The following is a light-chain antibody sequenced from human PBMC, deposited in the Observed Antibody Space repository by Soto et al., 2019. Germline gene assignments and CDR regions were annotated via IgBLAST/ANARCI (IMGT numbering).Light chain of an antibody. CDR2: GAS. CDR3: QHYAGGSRIT. V-gene: IGKV3-20*01. CDR1: RSVSSR. J-gene: IGKJ5*01. Sequence: EIVLPQSPCTLSLSRGETATLSCRVSRSVSSRLAWYQQKPGQAPRLLISGASSRATGIPDRFSGSGFGTDFTLTISRLEPEDFALYYCQHYAGGSRITFGQGTRLEI.